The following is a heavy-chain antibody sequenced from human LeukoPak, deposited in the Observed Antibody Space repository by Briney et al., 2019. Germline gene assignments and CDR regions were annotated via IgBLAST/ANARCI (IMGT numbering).Heavy chain of an antibody. V-gene: IGHV3-21*01. D-gene: IGHD2-2*01. Sequence: PGGSLRLSCAASGFTFSNYNMNWVRQAPGKGLEWVSSISSSSSYIYYADSVKGRFTISRDNAKNSLYLQMNSLRAEDTAVFYCTRDIVVVPAYGMDVWGQGTTVTVSS. CDR3: TRDIVVVPAYGMDV. CDR2: ISSSSSYI. J-gene: IGHJ6*02. CDR1: GFTFSNYN.